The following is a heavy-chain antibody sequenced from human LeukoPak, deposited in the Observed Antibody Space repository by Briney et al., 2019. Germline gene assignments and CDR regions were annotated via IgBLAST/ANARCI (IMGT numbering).Heavy chain of an antibody. CDR2: ISSSGSTS. Sequence: GGSLRLSCAASGFTFSSYEMNWVRQAPGKGLEWVSYISSSGSTSYYADSMKGRFTSSRDNAKNSLYLQMNSLRAEDTAVYYCARDLRSSGYYAFDYWGQGTLVTVSS. D-gene: IGHD3-22*01. CDR3: ARDLRSSGYYAFDY. V-gene: IGHV3-48*03. CDR1: GFTFSSYE. J-gene: IGHJ4*02.